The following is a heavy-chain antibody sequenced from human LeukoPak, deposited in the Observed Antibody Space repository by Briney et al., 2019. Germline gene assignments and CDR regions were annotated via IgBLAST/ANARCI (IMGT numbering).Heavy chain of an antibody. CDR3: ASSSLQYYDILTGFYD. D-gene: IGHD3-9*01. CDR1: GGSISSYY. J-gene: IGHJ1*01. CDR2: IDYNGRT. Sequence: PSETLSLTCTVSGGSISSYYWGWIRQSPGKGLEWVGSIDYNGRTYHNPSLKSRVIISVDTSKNHFSLKLTSMTAADTAVYYCASSSLQYYDILTGFYDWGQGTLVTVSS. V-gene: IGHV4-39*07.